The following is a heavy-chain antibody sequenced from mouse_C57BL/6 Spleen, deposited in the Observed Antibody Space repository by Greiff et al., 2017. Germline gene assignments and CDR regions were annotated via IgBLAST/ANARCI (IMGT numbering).Heavy chain of an antibody. CDR1: GYSITSGYY. V-gene: IGHV3-6*01. J-gene: IGHJ1*03. CDR3: ARGYYGSSYWDFDV. Sequence: ESGPGLVKPSQSLSLTCSVTGYSITSGYYWNWIRQFPGNKLEWMGYISYDGSNNYNPSLKNRISITRDTSKNQFFLKLNSVTTEDTATYYCARGYYGSSYWDFDVWGTGTTVTVSS. D-gene: IGHD1-1*01. CDR2: ISYDGSN.